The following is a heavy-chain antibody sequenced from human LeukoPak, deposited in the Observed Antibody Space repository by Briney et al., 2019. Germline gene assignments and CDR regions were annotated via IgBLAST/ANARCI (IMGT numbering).Heavy chain of an antibody. CDR1: GGSISSSSYY. D-gene: IGHD3-3*01. V-gene: IGHV4-39*01. CDR3: ASLSITIFGVVIIE. CDR2: IYYSGST. Sequence: SETLSLTCTVSGGSISSSSYYWGWIRQPPGKGLEWIGSIYYSGSTYYDPSLKSRVTISVDPSKNQFSLKLSSVTAADTAVYYCASLSITIFGVVIIEWGQGTLVTVSS. J-gene: IGHJ4*02.